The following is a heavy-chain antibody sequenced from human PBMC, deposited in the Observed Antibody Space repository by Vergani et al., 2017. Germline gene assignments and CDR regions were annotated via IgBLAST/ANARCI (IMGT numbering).Heavy chain of an antibody. CDR1: GDSLRRGHY. V-gene: IGHV4-38-2*01. Sequence: QVQLQESGPGLVKPSETLSLTCAVSGDSLRRGHYWAWIRQPPGKRLEWIGTVYQSGSTYYNPAFRGQAAISVDKSKSQLLLRLTSVTAADTALYYCARHVGYGDSNYPGDRFDPWGQGTLVTVSS. J-gene: IGHJ5*02. CDR2: VYQSGST. D-gene: IGHD4-17*01. CDR3: ARHVGYGDSNYPGDRFDP.